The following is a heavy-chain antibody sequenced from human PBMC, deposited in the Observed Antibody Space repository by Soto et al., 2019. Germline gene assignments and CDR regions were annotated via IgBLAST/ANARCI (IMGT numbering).Heavy chain of an antibody. Sequence: PSETLSLTCTVSGASIDSYYWNWIRQPPGKGLEWIGYIYYSGSTTYNPSLKTRVTTSVDRSKNQFSLKLTSVTAADTAVYYCARDRTHFDSSAYYSGPDVWGQGTTVTVSS. CDR2: IYYSGST. CDR1: GASIDSYY. CDR3: ARDRTHFDSSAYYSGPDV. D-gene: IGHD3-22*01. V-gene: IGHV4-59*13. J-gene: IGHJ6*02.